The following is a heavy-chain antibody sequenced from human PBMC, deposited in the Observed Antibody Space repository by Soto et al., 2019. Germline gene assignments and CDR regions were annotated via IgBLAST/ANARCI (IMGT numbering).Heavy chain of an antibody. CDR3: ARDSIVDTAMPRSYYYYMDV. V-gene: IGHV3-48*04. D-gene: IGHD5-18*01. CDR1: GFTFSSYA. Sequence: AGGSLRLSCAASGFTFSSYAMSWVRQAPGKGLEWVSYISSSGSTIYYADSVKGRFTISRDNAKNSLYLQMNSLRAEDTAVYYCARDSIVDTAMPRSYYYYMDVWGKGTTVTVSS. J-gene: IGHJ6*03. CDR2: ISSSGSTI.